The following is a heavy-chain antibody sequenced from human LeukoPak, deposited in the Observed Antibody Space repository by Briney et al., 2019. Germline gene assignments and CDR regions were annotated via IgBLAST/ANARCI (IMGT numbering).Heavy chain of an antibody. Sequence: PGGSLRPSCAASGFTSSNYGMHWVRQAPGKGLEWVALISFDGSQKYYADSVKGRFTISRDNSKSTVYLQMNSLRVEDAAVYYCSKDLTSDFGGDLDPWGQGTLVTVSS. CDR2: ISFDGSQK. D-gene: IGHD3-10*01. V-gene: IGHV3-30*02. J-gene: IGHJ5*02. CDR3: SKDLTSDFGGDLDP. CDR1: GFTSSNYG.